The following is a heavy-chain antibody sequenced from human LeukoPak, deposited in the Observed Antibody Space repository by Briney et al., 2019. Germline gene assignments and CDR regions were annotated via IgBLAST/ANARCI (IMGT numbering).Heavy chain of an antibody. J-gene: IGHJ4*02. Sequence: GGSLRLSCAASGFTFSSYEMNWVRQAPGKGLEWVSYISSSGSTIYYADSVKGRFTISRDNAKNSLYLQMNSLRADDTAVYYCARALAHSSSSQIDYWGQGTLVTVSS. CDR2: ISSSGSTI. V-gene: IGHV3-48*03. CDR1: GFTFSSYE. CDR3: ARALAHSSSSQIDY. D-gene: IGHD6-6*01.